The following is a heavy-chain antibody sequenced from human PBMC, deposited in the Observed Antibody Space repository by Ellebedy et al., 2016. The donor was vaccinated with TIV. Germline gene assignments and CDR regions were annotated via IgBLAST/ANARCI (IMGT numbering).Heavy chain of an antibody. V-gene: IGHV5-10-1*01. D-gene: IGHD3-22*01. J-gene: IGHJ3*02. Sequence: GESLKISCQGSGYIFEGYWIAWVRHVPGKGLEWMGNFDPSDSYTNFSPSFQGHVTMSTDKSTSTAYLQWSSLRASDSATYYCARIGYHAFSIWGQGTRVIVSS. CDR1: GYIFEGYW. CDR2: FDPSDSYT. CDR3: ARIGYHAFSI.